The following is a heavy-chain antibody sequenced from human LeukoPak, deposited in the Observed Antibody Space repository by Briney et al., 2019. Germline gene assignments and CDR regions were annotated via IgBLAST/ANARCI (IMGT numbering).Heavy chain of an antibody. CDR2: IRDDGSNK. CDR1: VPMLCSYG. Sequence: GGSLRLSCAASVPMLCSYGIHGVRHAPGRGLEWVAFIRDDGSNKYYAEPVWGRFTISRDNSKNMLYLQMNSLRTEDTSVYYCALWERPYSDGYGPLDYWGQGTLVTVPS. D-gene: IGHD5-18*01. J-gene: IGHJ4*02. CDR3: ALWERPYSDGYGPLDY. V-gene: IGHV3-30*02.